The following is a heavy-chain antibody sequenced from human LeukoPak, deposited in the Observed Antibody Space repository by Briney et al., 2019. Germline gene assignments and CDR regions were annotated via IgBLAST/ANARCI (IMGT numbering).Heavy chain of an antibody. Sequence: SETLSLTCAVYGGSFSGYYWSWIRQPPGKGLEWIGEINHSGSTNYNPSLKSRVTISVDTSKNQFSLKLSSVTATDTAVYYCARSRVLLWFGESIPEPALYWGQGTLVTVSS. D-gene: IGHD3-10*01. CDR2: INHSGST. CDR3: ARSRVLLWFGESIPEPALY. CDR1: GGSFSGYY. V-gene: IGHV4-34*01. J-gene: IGHJ4*02.